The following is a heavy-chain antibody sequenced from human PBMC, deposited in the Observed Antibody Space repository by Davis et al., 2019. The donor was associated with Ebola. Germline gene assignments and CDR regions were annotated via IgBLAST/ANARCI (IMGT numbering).Heavy chain of an antibody. CDR3: ARDPLTFGGVITHWYFDL. J-gene: IGHJ2*01. V-gene: IGHV3-74*01. CDR1: GFTFSSYW. D-gene: IGHD3-16*02. Sequence: HTGGSLRLSCAASGFTFSSYWMHWVRHAPRKGLVWVSRINSDGSNTSYADSVKGRFTISRDNAKNSLYLQMNSLRAEDTAVYYCARDPLTFGGVITHWYFDLWGRGTLVTVSS. CDR2: INSDGSNT.